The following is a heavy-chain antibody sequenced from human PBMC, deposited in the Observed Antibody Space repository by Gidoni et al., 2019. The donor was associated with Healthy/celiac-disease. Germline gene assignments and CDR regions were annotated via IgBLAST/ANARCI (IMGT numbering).Heavy chain of an antibody. CDR2: IKSTTVGGTT. J-gene: IGHJ6*02. Sequence: EGQRVEAGVGWVEHGGCLRLYCAASGLTFSNAWMSWVRQAPGKGLECVGRIKSTTVGGTTDYAASVKGRFTISRDYSNNTLYLQMNSLTPEYTALYYCTTGGSSLHYYYFGMDVWGQGTTVTVSS. CDR1: GLTFSNAW. V-gene: IGHV3-15*01. CDR3: TTGGSSLHYYYFGMDV. D-gene: IGHD6-13*01.